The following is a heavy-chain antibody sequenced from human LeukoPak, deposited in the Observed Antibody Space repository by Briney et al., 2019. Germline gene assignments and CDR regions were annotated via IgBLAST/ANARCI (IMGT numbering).Heavy chain of an antibody. Sequence: PSETLSLTCTVSGGSITSSSYYWGWIRQPPGKGLEWIGSIYYSGTTHYNPSLKSRVTISTDTSKNQVSLKLSSVTAADTAVYYCARGRRDGYTLYYMDVWGKGTKVTVSS. CDR1: GGSITSSSYY. D-gene: IGHD5-24*01. CDR2: IYYSGTT. V-gene: IGHV4-39*07. J-gene: IGHJ6*03. CDR3: ARGRRDGYTLYYMDV.